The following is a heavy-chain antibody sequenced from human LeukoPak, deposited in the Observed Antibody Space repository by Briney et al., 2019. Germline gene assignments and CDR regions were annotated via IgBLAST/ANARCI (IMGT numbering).Heavy chain of an antibody. Sequence: ASVKVSCKASGYTFTGYYMHWVRQAPGQGLEWMGWINPNSGGTNYAQKFQGRVTMTRDTSISTAYMELSRLRSDDTAMYYCASDTVTYYYYGMDVWGQGTTVTVSS. J-gene: IGHJ6*02. CDR3: ASDTVTYYYYGMDV. V-gene: IGHV1-2*02. CDR2: INPNSGGT. D-gene: IGHD4-17*01. CDR1: GYTFTGYY.